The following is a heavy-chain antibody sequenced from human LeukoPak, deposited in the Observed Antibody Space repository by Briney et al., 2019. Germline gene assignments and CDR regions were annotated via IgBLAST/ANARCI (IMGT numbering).Heavy chain of an antibody. Sequence: PGGSLRLSCAASGFTFSSYWIHWVRQAPGKGLVWVSYINNDGSSTVYADSVKGRFTTSRDNAKNTLYLQMNSLRAEDTAVYYCAKDRGVRDYGDWDAFDIWGQGTMVTVSS. CDR1: GFTFSSYW. CDR2: INNDGSST. J-gene: IGHJ3*02. CDR3: AKDRGVRDYGDWDAFDI. V-gene: IGHV3-74*01. D-gene: IGHD4-17*01.